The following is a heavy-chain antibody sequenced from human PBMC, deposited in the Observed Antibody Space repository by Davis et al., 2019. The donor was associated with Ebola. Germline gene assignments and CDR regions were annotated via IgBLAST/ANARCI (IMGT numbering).Heavy chain of an antibody. V-gene: IGHV3-33*01. D-gene: IGHD6-13*01. CDR3: AREYQQQLVYFDY. Sequence: GESLKISCAASGFTFSSYGMHWVRQAPGKGLEWVAVIWYDGSNKYYADSVKGRFTISRDNSKNTLYLQMNSLRDEDAAVYYCAREYQQQLVYFDYWGQGTLVTVSS. J-gene: IGHJ4*02. CDR2: IWYDGSNK. CDR1: GFTFSSYG.